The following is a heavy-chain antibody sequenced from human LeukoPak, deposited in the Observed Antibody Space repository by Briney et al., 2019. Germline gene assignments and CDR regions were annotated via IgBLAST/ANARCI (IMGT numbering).Heavy chain of an antibody. Sequence: GGSLRLSCAVSGFTFSGFWMSWSRQAPGKGLEWVASINPDGSEGYYADVVKGRFTISRDNAKNSLYLQINSLRAKDTAVYYCARSSYSSSSSVWGQGTMVTVSS. D-gene: IGHD6-6*01. J-gene: IGHJ3*01. CDR3: ARSSYSSSSSV. CDR2: INPDGSEG. V-gene: IGHV3-7*03. CDR1: GFTFSGFW.